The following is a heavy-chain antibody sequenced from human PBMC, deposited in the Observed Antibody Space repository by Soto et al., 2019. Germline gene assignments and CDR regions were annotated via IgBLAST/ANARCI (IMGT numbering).Heavy chain of an antibody. V-gene: IGHV1-2*02. CDR3: ARGSHYGDYHWFDP. CDR2: INPNSGGT. J-gene: IGHJ5*02. Sequence: ASVKVSCKASEYTFIDYYMHWVRQAPGQGLEWMGWINPNSGGTNYAQKFQGGVTMTRDTSISTAYMELNRLTSDDTAVYYCARGSHYGDYHWFDPWGQGTLVTVSS. CDR1: EYTFIDYY. D-gene: IGHD4-17*01.